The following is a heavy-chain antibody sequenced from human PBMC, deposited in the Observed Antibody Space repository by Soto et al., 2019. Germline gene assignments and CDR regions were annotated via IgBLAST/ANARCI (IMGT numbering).Heavy chain of an antibody. V-gene: IGHV3-48*01. Sequence: GGSLRLSCAASGFTFSSYSMNWVRQAPGKGLEWVSYISSSSSTIYYADSVKGRFTISRDNAKNSLYLQMNSLRAEDTAVYYCARTFIAVAGRFDPWGQGTLVTVSS. J-gene: IGHJ5*02. CDR2: ISSSSSTI. CDR1: GFTFSSYS. CDR3: ARTFIAVAGRFDP. D-gene: IGHD6-19*01.